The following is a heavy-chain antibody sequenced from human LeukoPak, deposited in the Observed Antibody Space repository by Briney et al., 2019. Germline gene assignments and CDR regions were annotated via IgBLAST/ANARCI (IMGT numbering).Heavy chain of an antibody. CDR1: GFTFSSYW. CDR3: ARSLLRYFDWLSGASGFDI. V-gene: IGHV3-74*01. J-gene: IGHJ3*02. CDR2: INSDGSST. Sequence: GGSLRLSCAASGFTFSSYWMHWVRQAPGKGLVWVSRINSDGSSTSYADSVKGRFTISRDNAKNTLYLQMNSLIAEDTAVYYCARSLLRYFDWLSGASGFDIWGQGTMVTVSS. D-gene: IGHD3-9*01.